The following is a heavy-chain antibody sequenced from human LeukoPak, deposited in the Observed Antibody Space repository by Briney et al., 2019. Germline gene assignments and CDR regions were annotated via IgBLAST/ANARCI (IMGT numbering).Heavy chain of an antibody. J-gene: IGHJ4*02. CDR3: ARSARLLWSGELPDY. V-gene: IGHV3-23*01. D-gene: IGHD3-10*01. Sequence: GGSLRLSCAASGFTFGSYVMSWVRQAPGKGLEWVSSISDSGDTTYYADSVKGRFTISRDNSKHTLYLQMSSLRAEDTAVYYCARSARLLWSGELPDYWGQGTLVTVSS. CDR2: ISDSGDTT. CDR1: GFTFGSYV.